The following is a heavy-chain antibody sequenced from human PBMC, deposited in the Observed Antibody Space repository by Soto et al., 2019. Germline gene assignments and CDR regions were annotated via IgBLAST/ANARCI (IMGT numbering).Heavy chain of an antibody. CDR3: ARRLELGDYYYYGMDV. D-gene: IGHD1-7*01. CDR1: GFTFSSYG. CDR2: IWYDGSNK. V-gene: IGHV3-33*01. Sequence: QVQLVESGGGVVQPGRSLRLSCAASGFTFSSYGMHWVRQAPGKGLEWVAVIWYDGSNKYYADSVKGRFTISRDNSKNTLYLQMNSLRAEDTAVYYCARRLELGDYYYYGMDVWGQGTTVTVSS. J-gene: IGHJ6*02.